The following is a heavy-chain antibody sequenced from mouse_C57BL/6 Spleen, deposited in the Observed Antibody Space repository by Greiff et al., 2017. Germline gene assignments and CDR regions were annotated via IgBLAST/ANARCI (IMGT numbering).Heavy chain of an antibody. Sequence: QVQLQQSGAELVRPGASVTLSCKASGYTFTDYEMHWVKQTPVHGLEWIGAIDPETGGTAYNQKFKGKAILTADKSSSTAYMELRSLTSEDSAVYYCSRSYSNYERCAYWGQGTLVTVSA. D-gene: IGHD2-5*01. CDR3: SRSYSNYERCAY. CDR2: IDPETGGT. J-gene: IGHJ3*01. V-gene: IGHV1-15*01. CDR1: GYTFTDYE.